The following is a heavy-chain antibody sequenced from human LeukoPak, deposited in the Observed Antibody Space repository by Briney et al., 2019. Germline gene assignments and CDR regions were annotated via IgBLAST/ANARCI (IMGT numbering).Heavy chain of an antibody. J-gene: IGHJ5*02. CDR3: ARSGCSGGSCYPRTNWFDP. CDR1: GYSFTSYW. V-gene: IGHV5-51*01. D-gene: IGHD2-15*01. Sequence: GESLKISCKGSGYSFTSYWIGWVRQMPGKGPEWMGIIYPGDSDTRYSPSFQGQVTISADKSISTAYLQWSSLKASDTAMYYCARSGCSGGSCYPRTNWFDPWGQGTLATVSS. CDR2: IYPGDSDT.